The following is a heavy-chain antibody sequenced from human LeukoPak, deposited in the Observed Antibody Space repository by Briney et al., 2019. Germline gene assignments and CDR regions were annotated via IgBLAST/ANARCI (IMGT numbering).Heavy chain of an antibody. CDR1: GYTFTGYY. CDR2: INPNSGGT. V-gene: IGHV1-2*02. Sequence: ASVKVSCKASGYTFTGYYMHWVRQAPGQGLEWMGWINPNSGGTNYAQKFQGRVTMTRDTSISTAYMELSRLRSDDTAVYYCARVDDSSGYYYVGGHFDYWGQGTLVTVSS. J-gene: IGHJ4*02. D-gene: IGHD3-22*01. CDR3: ARVDDSSGYYYVGGHFDY.